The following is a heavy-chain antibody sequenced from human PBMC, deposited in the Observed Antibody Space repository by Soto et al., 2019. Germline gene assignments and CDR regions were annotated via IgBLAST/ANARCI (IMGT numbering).Heavy chain of an antibody. J-gene: IGHJ4*02. CDR3: ARGGEYYDSRGNDY. D-gene: IGHD3-22*01. Sequence: VQLVESGGGLVQPGGSLRLSCAASGFTFSDHYMDWVRQAPGKGLEWVGRTRNKANSYTTKYAASVEGRFTISRDDSKNSLYLQKNSLKTEDTAVYYCARGGEYYDSRGNDYWGQGTLVTVSS. V-gene: IGHV3-72*01. CDR1: GFTFSDHY. CDR2: TRNKANSYTT.